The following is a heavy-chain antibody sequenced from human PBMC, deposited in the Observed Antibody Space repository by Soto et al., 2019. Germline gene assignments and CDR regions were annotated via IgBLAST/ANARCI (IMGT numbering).Heavy chain of an antibody. J-gene: IGHJ4*02. CDR2: IYYSGST. CDR1: GGSISSYY. V-gene: IGHV4-59*08. D-gene: IGHD3-9*01. Sequence: SETLSLTCTVSGGSISSYYWSWIRQPPGKGLEWIGYIYYSGSTNYNPSLKSRVTISVDTSKNQFSLKLSSVTAADTAVYYCARGLYYDILTGYYAFDYWGQGTLVTVSS. CDR3: ARGLYYDILTGYYAFDY.